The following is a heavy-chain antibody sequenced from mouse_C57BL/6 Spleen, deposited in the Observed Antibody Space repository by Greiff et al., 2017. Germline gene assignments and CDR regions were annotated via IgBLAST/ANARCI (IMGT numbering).Heavy chain of an antibody. CDR1: GYSITSGYY. J-gene: IGHJ2*01. CDR3: ARGNDAFDY. CDR2: ISYDGSN. V-gene: IGHV3-6*01. Sequence: EVKLQESGPGLVKPSQSLSLTCSVTGYSITSGYYWNWIRQFPGNKLEWMGYISYDGSNNYNPSLKNRISITRDTSKNQFFLKLNSVTTEDTATYYCARGNDAFDYWGQGTTLTVSS.